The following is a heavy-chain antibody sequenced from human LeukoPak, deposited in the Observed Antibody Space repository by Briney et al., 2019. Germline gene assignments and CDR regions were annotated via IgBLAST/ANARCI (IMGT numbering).Heavy chain of an antibody. J-gene: IGHJ3*02. Sequence: SETLSLTCTVSGGSISSYYWSWIRQPRGKELEWVGYIYYSGSTNYNPSLKSRVTISVDTSKNQFSLKLSSVTAADTAVYYCARDRRRYYYDSSGSLDAFDIWGQGTMVTVSS. CDR2: IYYSGST. V-gene: IGHV4-59*01. CDR1: GGSISSYY. CDR3: ARDRRRYYYDSSGSLDAFDI. D-gene: IGHD3-22*01.